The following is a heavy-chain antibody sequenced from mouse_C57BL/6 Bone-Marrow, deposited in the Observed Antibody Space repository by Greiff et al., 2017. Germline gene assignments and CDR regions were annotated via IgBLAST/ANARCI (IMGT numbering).Heavy chain of an antibody. CDR3: ARDITTVARFAY. Sequence: VQLQQSGAELARPGASVKLSCTASGYTFTSYGISWVKQRTGQGLEWIGEIYSRSGNTYYNEKFKGKATLTADKSSSTAYMELRSLTSEDSAVYFCARDITTVARFAYWGQGTLVTVSA. J-gene: IGHJ3*01. V-gene: IGHV1-81*01. CDR2: IYSRSGNT. CDR1: GYTFTSYG. D-gene: IGHD1-1*01.